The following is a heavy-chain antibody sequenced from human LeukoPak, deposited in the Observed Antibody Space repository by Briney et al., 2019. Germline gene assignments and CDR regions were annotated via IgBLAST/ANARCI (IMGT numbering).Heavy chain of an antibody. J-gene: IGHJ5*02. V-gene: IGHV3-48*03. CDR2: ISSSGSTI. Sequence: GGSLRLSCAASGFTFSSYEMNWVRQAPGKGLEWVSYISSSGSTIYYADSVKGRFTISRDNAKNSLYLQMNSLRAEDTAVYYCARELYYDILTGPPWGQGTLVTVSS. CDR1: GFTFSSYE. D-gene: IGHD3-9*01. CDR3: ARELYYDILTGPP.